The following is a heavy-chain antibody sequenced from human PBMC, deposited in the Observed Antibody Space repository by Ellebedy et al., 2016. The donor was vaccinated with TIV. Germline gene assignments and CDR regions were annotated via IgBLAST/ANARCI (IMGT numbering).Heavy chain of an antibody. J-gene: IGHJ3*02. V-gene: IGHV3-7*01. CDR1: GFTFSLYW. Sequence: GESLKISCAASGFTFSLYWMTWVRQAPGRGLEWVANIQQDGSEKYYVDPVKGRFTISRDNTRNSLSLQMNSLRAEDTAVYYCARQFTAYSYGFDIWGQGTTVTVSS. D-gene: IGHD4-11*01. CDR3: ARQFTAYSYGFDI. CDR2: IQQDGSEK.